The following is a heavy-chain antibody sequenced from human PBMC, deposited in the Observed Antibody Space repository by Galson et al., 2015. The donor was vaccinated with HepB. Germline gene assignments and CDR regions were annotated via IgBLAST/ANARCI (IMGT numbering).Heavy chain of an antibody. CDR3: ARGEENYDSSGYYANHDAFEI. J-gene: IGHJ3*02. CDR2: IYPGDSDT. CDR1: GSSFTSYW. D-gene: IGHD3-22*01. V-gene: IGHV5-51*03. Sequence: QSGAEVKKPGESLKISCKGSGSSFTSYWIGWVRQMPGKGLEWMGIIYPGDSDTRYSPSFQGQVTISADKSISTAYLQWSSLKASDPAMYYCARGEENYDSSGYYANHDAFEIWGQGTMVTVSS.